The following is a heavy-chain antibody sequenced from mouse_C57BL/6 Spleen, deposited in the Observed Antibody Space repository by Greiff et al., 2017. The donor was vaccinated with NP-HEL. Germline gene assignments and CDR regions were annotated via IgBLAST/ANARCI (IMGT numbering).Heavy chain of an antibody. J-gene: IGHJ2*01. Sequence: QVQLQHPGAELVKPGASVKMSCKASGYTFTSYWITWVKQRPGQGLEWIGDIYPGSGSTNYNEKFKSKATLTVDTSSSTAYMQLSSLTSEDSAVYYCARRGTTTDYFDYWGQGTTLTVSS. V-gene: IGHV1-55*01. CDR2: IYPGSGST. CDR3: ARRGTTTDYFDY. CDR1: GYTFTSYW. D-gene: IGHD1-1*01.